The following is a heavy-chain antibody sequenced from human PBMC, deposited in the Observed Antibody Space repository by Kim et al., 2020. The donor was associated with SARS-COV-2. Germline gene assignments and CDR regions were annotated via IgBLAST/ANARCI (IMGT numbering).Heavy chain of an antibody. CDR2: T. Sequence: TSYADAVKDRFTITRVNAKNALYLQVNSLRVEETAVYYCARGNYYGMDVWGQGTTVTVSS. V-gene: IGHV3-74*01. CDR3: ARGNYYGMDV. J-gene: IGHJ6*02.